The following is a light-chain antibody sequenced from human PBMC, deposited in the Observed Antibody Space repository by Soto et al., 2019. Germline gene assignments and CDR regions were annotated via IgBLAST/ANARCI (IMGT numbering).Light chain of an antibody. V-gene: IGKV1-17*03. J-gene: IGKJ1*01. CDR2: AAS. CDR1: QGIRTS. CDR3: QQYKSYWT. Sequence: DIQMTQSPSAMSASVGDRVTITCRASQGIRTSLAWFQQRAGEGPKRLIYAASTLESGVPSRFSGSASGTEFTLTISTLQPEDFATYYCQQYKSYWTFGQGTKVEIQ.